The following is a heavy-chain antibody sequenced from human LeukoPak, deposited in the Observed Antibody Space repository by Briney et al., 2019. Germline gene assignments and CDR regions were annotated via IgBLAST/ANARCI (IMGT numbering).Heavy chain of an antibody. D-gene: IGHD1-26*01. CDR1: GYTLTELS. CDR3: ATVYNVGATWRYFDY. J-gene: IGHJ4*02. Sequence: ASVKVSCKVSGYTLTELSMHWVRQAPGKGLWGMGGFDPEDGETIYAQKFQGRVTMTEDTSTDTAYMELSSLRSEDTAVYYCATVYNVGATWRYFDYWGQGTLVTVSS. CDR2: FDPEDGET. V-gene: IGHV1-24*01.